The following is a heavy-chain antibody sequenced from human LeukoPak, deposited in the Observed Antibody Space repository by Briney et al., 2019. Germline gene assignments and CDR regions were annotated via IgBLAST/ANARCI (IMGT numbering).Heavy chain of an antibody. CDR1: GASVSTTAYF. Sequence: PSETLSLTCSVSGASVSTTAYFWNWIRQPAGEGLRWFGGIYASGNTHYNPSLKSRVTMSLDTSKNQFSLTMNSVTAADSAVYFCASYREAYDLYPHGLDVWGRGTVVTVSS. CDR2: IYASGNT. D-gene: IGHD5-24*01. CDR3: ASYREAYDLYPHGLDV. J-gene: IGHJ3*01. V-gene: IGHV4-61*02.